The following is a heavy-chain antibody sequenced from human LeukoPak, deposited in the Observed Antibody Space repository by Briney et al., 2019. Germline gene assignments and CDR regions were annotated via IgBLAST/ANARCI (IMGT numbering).Heavy chain of an antibody. CDR1: GFTFRSHW. V-gene: IGHV3-7*01. D-gene: IGHD6-13*01. CDR2: INLDGSEK. Sequence: QAGGSLRLSCVASGFTFRSHWMSWVRQAPGEGLEWVANINLDGSEKYYVDSVMGRFTVSRDNAENSLYLQINSLRADDTAVYFCARDSEHSSSFAFDIWGQGTMVTVSS. J-gene: IGHJ3*02. CDR3: ARDSEHSSSFAFDI.